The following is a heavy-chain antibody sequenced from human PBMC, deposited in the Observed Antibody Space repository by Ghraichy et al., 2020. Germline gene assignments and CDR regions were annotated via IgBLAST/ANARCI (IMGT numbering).Heavy chain of an antibody. Sequence: GESLNISCAASGFTFNTYAMHWVRQAPGKGLEWVAFIRYDGSNKYYAESVKGRFTISRDNSKNTLFLQMNSLRAEDTALYYCRGYSSGSDYWGQGTLVTVSS. J-gene: IGHJ4*02. CDR3: RGYSSGSDY. CDR1: GFTFNTYA. CDR2: IRYDGSNK. D-gene: IGHD2-15*01. V-gene: IGHV3-30*02.